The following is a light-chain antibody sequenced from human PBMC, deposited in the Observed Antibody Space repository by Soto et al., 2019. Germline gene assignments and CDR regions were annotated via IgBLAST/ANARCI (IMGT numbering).Light chain of an antibody. J-gene: IGKJ2*01. Sequence: EIVLTQSPATLSLSPGERATLSCRASESVSYFLAWYQQKPGQAPRLLIYDASKRATGIPARFSGSGSGTEFTLTINSLEPEDFAVYYCQQRNSWPPLYTFGQGTKVDSK. V-gene: IGKV3-11*01. CDR1: ESVSYF. CDR3: QQRNSWPPLYT. CDR2: DAS.